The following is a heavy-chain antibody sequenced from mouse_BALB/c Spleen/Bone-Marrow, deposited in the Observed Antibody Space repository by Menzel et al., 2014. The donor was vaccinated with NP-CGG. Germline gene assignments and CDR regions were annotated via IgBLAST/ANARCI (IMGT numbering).Heavy chain of an antibody. Sequence: LVESGPELVKPGASVKMSCKASGYTFTSYVMHWVKQKPGQGLEWIGYINPYNDGTKYNEKFKGKATLTSDKSSSTAYMELSSLTSEDSAVYYCARGGYGSWFAYWGQGTLVTVSA. D-gene: IGHD2-2*01. CDR3: ARGGYGSWFAY. CDR2: INPYNDGT. V-gene: IGHV1-14*01. CDR1: GYTFTSYV. J-gene: IGHJ3*01.